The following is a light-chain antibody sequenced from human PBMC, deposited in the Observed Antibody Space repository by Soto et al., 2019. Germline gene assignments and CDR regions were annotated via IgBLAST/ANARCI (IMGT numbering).Light chain of an antibody. CDR2: GAS. CDR1: ESVSSN. J-gene: IGKJ2*01. CDR3: QQYGPSPPYT. V-gene: IGKV3-15*01. Sequence: EVVMTQSPATLSVSPGERATLSCRASESVSSNLAWYQQRPGQAPRLVIYGASTRATGIPARFSGGGSGTEFTLTISRLEPEDSAVYYCQQYGPSPPYTFGQGTSVEI.